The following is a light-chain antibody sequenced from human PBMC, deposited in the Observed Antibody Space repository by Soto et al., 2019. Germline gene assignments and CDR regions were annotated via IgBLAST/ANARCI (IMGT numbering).Light chain of an antibody. CDR3: SSYKLRGTVV. CDR1: SSDIGTFNF. CDR2: QVS. J-gene: IGLJ1*01. Sequence: QSALTQPASVSGSPGQSITISCTGTSSDIGTFNFVSWYQQHPGKAPKLLISQVSYRPSGFFHRFSGSKSGNTASLIITGIQADDEAVYLCSSYKLRGTVVFGPGITLTVL. V-gene: IGLV2-14*01.